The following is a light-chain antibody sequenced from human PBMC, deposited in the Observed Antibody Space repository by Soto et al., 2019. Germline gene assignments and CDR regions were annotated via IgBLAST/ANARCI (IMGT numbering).Light chain of an antibody. Sequence: EVVLTQSPATLSLSPGERATLSCRASQTVRNNLAWYQQRPGQAPRLLIYDASSRATGIPARFSGSGSGTDFTLTISSLEPEDFEVYYCQQHSNWPLTFGGGTTVDIK. CDR3: QQHSNWPLT. CDR1: QTVRNN. V-gene: IGKV3-11*01. J-gene: IGKJ4*01. CDR2: DAS.